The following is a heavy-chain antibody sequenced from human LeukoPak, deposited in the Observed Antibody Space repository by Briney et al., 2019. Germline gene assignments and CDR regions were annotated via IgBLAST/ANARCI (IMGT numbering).Heavy chain of an antibody. J-gene: IGHJ4*02. Sequence: SETLSLTCTVSGGSISNHYWSWIRQPPGKGLEWIGYIYFSGSTNYNPSLKSRVTISVDTSKNQFSLKLSSVTAADTAVYYCASEDRGKDSSNHYWGQGTLVTVSS. D-gene: IGHD5-18*01. CDR2: IYFSGST. CDR1: GGSISNHY. V-gene: IGHV4-59*11. CDR3: ASEDRGKDSSNHY.